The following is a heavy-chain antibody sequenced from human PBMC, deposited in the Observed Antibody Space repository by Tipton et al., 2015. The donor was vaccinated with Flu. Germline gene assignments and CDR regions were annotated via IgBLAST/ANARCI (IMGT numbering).Heavy chain of an antibody. CDR1: GYSISSGYY. CDR3: ARDRESGSYSPGDAFDI. J-gene: IGHJ3*02. V-gene: IGHV4-38-2*02. Sequence: TLSLTCTVSGYSISSGYYWGWIRQPPGKGLEWIGSIYHSGSTYYNPSLKSRVTISVDTSKNQFSLKPSSVTAADTAVYYCARDRESGSYSPGDAFDIWGQGTMVTVSS. CDR2: IYHSGST. D-gene: IGHD1-26*01.